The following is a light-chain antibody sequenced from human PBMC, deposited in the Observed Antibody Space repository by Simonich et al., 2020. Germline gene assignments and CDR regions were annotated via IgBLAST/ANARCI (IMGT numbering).Light chain of an antibody. CDR1: QSVSSN. CDR2: GAS. V-gene: IGKV3-15*01. Sequence: EILMTQSPATLSVSPGERATPSCRASQSVSSNLAWYHQKPGQDPRLLIYGASTRATGIPARFSGSGSGTEFTLTISSLQSEDFAVYYCQQYNNWPRTFGQGTKVEIK. J-gene: IGKJ1*01. CDR3: QQYNNWPRT.